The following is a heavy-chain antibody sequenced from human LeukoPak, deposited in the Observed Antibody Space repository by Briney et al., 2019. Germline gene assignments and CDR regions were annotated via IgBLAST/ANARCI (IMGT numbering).Heavy chain of an antibody. Sequence: ASVKVSCKVSGYTLTELSMHWVRQAPGEGLEWMGGFDPEDGETIYAQKFQGRVTMTEDTSTDTAYMELSSLRSEDTAVYYCATDLAYSSSWSPGLIWGQGTLVTVSS. CDR2: FDPEDGET. CDR3: ATDLAYSSSWSPGLI. CDR1: GYTLTELS. J-gene: IGHJ4*02. D-gene: IGHD6-13*01. V-gene: IGHV1-24*01.